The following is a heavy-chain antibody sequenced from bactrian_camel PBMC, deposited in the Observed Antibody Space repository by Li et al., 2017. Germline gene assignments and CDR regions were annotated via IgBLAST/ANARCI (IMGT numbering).Heavy chain of an antibody. CDR2: IAPSTGST. Sequence: HVQLVESGGGSVQAGGSLKLSCVASGNTPSTNSLGWFRQVPGKEREGVAAIAPSTGSTYYDDSIKGRFTVSHVNSNNTMHLQMNSLKPEDTAVYYCAADLGWCGSAPLQREFRNWGQGTQVTVS. D-gene: IGHD6*01. CDR3: AADLGWCGSAPLQREFRN. CDR1: GNTPSTNS. V-gene: IGHV3-3*01. J-gene: IGHJ4*01.